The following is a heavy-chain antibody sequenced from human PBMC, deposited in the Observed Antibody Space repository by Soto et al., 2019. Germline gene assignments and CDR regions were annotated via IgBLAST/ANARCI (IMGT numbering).Heavy chain of an antibody. CDR3: ARADIVGATYNWFDP. D-gene: IGHD1-26*01. J-gene: IGHJ5*02. CDR1: GGSFSGYY. V-gene: IGHV4-34*01. CDR2: INHSGST. Sequence: QVQLQQWGAGLLKPSETLSLTCAVYGGSFSGYYWSWIRQPPGKGLEWIGEINHSGSTNYNPSLKSRVTIAVDTSKNQFSLKLSSVTAADTAVYYCARADIVGATYNWFDPWGQGTLVTVSS.